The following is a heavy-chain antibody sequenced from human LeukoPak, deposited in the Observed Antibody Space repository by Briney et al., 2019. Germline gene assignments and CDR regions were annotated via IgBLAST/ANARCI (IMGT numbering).Heavy chain of an antibody. Sequence: PGGSLRLSCAASGFTFSSYAMHWVRQAPGRGLEWVAVISYDGSNKYYADSVKGRFTISGDNSKNTLYLQMNSLRAEDTAVYYCAREIFDDPFDYWGQGTLVTVSS. CDR1: GFTFSSYA. CDR3: AREIFDDPFDY. J-gene: IGHJ4*02. V-gene: IGHV3-30-3*01. D-gene: IGHD3-9*01. CDR2: ISYDGSNK.